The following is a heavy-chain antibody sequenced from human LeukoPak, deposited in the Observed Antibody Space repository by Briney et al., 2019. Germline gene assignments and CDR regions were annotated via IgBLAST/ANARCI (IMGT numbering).Heavy chain of an antibody. V-gene: IGHV4-39*01. D-gene: IGHD3-22*01. CDR3: ARRWGDSSGYYRSITFDY. J-gene: IGHJ4*02. Sequence: PSETLSLTCTVSGGSISSSSYYWGWIRQPPGKGLEWIGSIYYSGSTYYNPSLKSRVTISVDTSKNQFSLKLSSVTAADTAVYYCARRWGDSSGYYRSITFDYWGQGTLVTVSS. CDR1: GGSISSSSYY. CDR2: IYYSGST.